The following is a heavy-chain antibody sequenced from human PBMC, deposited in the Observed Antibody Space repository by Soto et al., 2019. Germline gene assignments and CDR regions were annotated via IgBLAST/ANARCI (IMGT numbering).Heavy chain of an antibody. CDR3: VRGGGGGLFDP. V-gene: IGHV3-11*06. J-gene: IGHJ5*02. D-gene: IGHD2-15*01. Sequence: QVQLVESGGGLVPPGGSLRHSCAGSGFTFGDSYMSWIRQAPGKGLEWLSYISPGSRYPAYADSVKGRFTISRDNAKRSLYLQMMSLTAEDTAIYYCVRGGGGGLFDPWGQGIMVTASS. CDR1: GFTFGDSY. CDR2: ISPGSRYP.